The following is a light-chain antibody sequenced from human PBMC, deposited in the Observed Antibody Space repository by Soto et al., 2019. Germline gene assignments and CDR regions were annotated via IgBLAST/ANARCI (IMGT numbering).Light chain of an antibody. V-gene: IGKV3-20*01. CDR3: QQYGSSPPYT. Sequence: EIVLTQSPGTLSLSPGERATLSCRASHSVSSTYLAWYQQKPGQAPRLLIYGAFSRATGIPDRFSGSGSGTDCTLTISRLEPEDFAVYYCQQYGSSPPYTFDQGTKLEIK. CDR2: GAF. CDR1: HSVSSTY. J-gene: IGKJ2*01.